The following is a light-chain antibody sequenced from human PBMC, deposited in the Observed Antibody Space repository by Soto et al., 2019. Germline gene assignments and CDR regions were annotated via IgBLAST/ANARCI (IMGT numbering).Light chain of an antibody. Sequence: EIVMTKSPATLSVSPGERATLSCRASQSVRSNLAWYQQKPGQAPRLLIYGASTRATGIPARFSGSGSGTELTLTISSLQSEDFAVYYCQQYNNWPSWTFGQGTKVEIK. J-gene: IGKJ1*01. CDR1: QSVRSN. V-gene: IGKV3-15*01. CDR3: QQYNNWPSWT. CDR2: GAS.